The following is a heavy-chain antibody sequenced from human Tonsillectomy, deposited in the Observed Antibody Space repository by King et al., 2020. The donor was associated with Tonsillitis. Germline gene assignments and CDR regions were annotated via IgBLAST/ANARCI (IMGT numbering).Heavy chain of an antibody. V-gene: IGHV5-51*01. D-gene: IGHD3-10*01. Sequence: VQLVESGAEVKKPGESLKISCKASGYSFTTYWIGWVRQMPGKGLECMGIINPGDSDARYSPSFQGQVTSSADKSIFTAYLQWRSLKASDTAMYYCARLVLSGGGSGSRQSTYFDYWGQGTLVTVSS. CDR3: ARLVLSGGGSGSRQSTYFDY. J-gene: IGHJ4*02. CDR2: INPGDSDA. CDR1: GYSFTTYW.